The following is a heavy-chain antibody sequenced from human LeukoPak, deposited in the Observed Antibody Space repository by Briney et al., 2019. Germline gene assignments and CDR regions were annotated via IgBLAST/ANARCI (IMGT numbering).Heavy chain of an antibody. D-gene: IGHD3-22*01. V-gene: IGHV4-59*01. Sequence: PSETLSLTCAVYGGSFSGYYWSWIRQPPGKGLEWIGYIYYSGSTNYNPSLKSRVTISVDTSKNQFSLKLSSVTAADTAVYYCARGNPPYYDSSGLDYWGQGTLVTVSS. CDR1: GGSFSGYY. CDR3: ARGNPPYYDSSGLDY. J-gene: IGHJ4*02. CDR2: IYYSGST.